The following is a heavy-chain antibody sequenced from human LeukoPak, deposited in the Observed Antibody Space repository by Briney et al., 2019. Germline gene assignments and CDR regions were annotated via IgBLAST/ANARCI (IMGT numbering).Heavy chain of an antibody. Sequence: SETLSLTCTVSGGSISSYYWSWIRQPPGKGLEGIGYIYYSGSTNYNPSLKSRVTISVDTSKNQFSLKLSSVTAAETAVYYCAREGRYRYGYNEYHSYMDIWGKGTTVTVSS. J-gene: IGHJ6*03. CDR3: AREGRYRYGYNEYHSYMDI. D-gene: IGHD5-24*01. V-gene: IGHV4-59*01. CDR2: IYYSGST. CDR1: GGSISSYY.